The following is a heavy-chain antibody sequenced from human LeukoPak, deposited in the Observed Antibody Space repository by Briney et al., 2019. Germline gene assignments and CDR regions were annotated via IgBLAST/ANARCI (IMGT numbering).Heavy chain of an antibody. J-gene: IGHJ4*02. CDR2: IRYDGSNK. V-gene: IGHV3-30*02. D-gene: IGHD3-16*01. CDR1: GFTFSSYG. Sequence: PGGSLRLSCAASGFTFSSYGMHWVRQAPGKGLEWVAFIRYDGSNKYYADSVKGRFTISRDNAKNSLYLQMNSLRAEDTAVYYCARVGGITEEFDYWGQGTLVTVSS. CDR3: ARVGGITEEFDY.